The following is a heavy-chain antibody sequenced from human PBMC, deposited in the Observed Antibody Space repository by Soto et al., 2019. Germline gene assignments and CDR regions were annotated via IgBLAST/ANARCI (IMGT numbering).Heavy chain of an antibody. CDR1: GGSVSSGSYY. V-gene: IGHV4-61*01. CDR3: ARDLRGSNGLDV. Sequence: KASETLSLTCTASGGSVSSGSYYWTWIRQPPGKRLEWIGYTYYSGSTNYNPSLKSRVIILVDTSKNQFSLRLRSVTAADTAVYYCARDLRGSNGLDVWGQGTTVTV. J-gene: IGHJ6*02. CDR2: TYYSGST.